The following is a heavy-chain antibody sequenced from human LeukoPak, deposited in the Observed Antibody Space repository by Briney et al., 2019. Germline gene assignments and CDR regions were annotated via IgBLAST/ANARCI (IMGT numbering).Heavy chain of an antibody. CDR3: ARVRSDYSSSSPPDY. J-gene: IGHJ4*02. D-gene: IGHD6-6*01. V-gene: IGHV3-74*01. CDR2: IDNGGSTT. Sequence: GGSLRLSCAASGFTFSTYWMHWVRQAPGKGLVWVSRIDNGGSTTLYADSVKGRFIISRDNAKNTLYLQMNSLRPEDTAIYYCARVRSDYSSSSPPDYWGQGTPVTVSS. CDR1: GFTFSTYW.